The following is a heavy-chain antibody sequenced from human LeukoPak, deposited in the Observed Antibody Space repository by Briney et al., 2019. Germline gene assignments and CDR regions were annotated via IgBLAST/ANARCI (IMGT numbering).Heavy chain of an antibody. V-gene: IGHV3-7*01. D-gene: IGHD3-16*01. CDR2: IKQDGSEK. CDR3: ARSFGRDYFDY. CDR1: GFTFSSNW. J-gene: IGHJ4*02. Sequence: AESLRLACAASGFTFSSNWMSWVRQAPGKGLEWVANIKQDGSEKYYVDSVKGRFTISRDNAKNSLYLQMNSLRAEDTAVYYCARSFGRDYFDYWGQGTLVTVSS.